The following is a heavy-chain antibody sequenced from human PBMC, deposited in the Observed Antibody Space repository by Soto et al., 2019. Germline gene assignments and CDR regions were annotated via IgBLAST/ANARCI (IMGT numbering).Heavy chain of an antibody. D-gene: IGHD3-3*01. V-gene: IGHV4-34*01. Sequence: SETLSLTCAVYGESFSDYCWTWLRQPPGKGLEWIGQINHSGSNDHNPSLKRRVTISGDTSKNQFSLQLNSVTPEDTAVYYCASLTIFGGPYGMDVWGQGTTVTVSS. CDR3: ASLTIFGGPYGMDV. CDR2: INHSGSN. CDR1: GESFSDYC. J-gene: IGHJ6*02.